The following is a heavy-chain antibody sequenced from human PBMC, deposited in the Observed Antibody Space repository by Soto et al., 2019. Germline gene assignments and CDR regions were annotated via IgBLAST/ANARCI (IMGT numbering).Heavy chain of an antibody. Sequence: GGSLRLSCAASGFTFDEYGMSWVRQAPGKGLEWVSGINWNGGSTGHADSVKGRFTISRDNAKNSLYLQMNSLRAEDTALYHCARRLLDCSGGSCPTGRPYYMDVWGKGTTVTVSS. D-gene: IGHD2-15*01. CDR2: INWNGGST. V-gene: IGHV3-20*01. J-gene: IGHJ6*03. CDR1: GFTFDEYG. CDR3: ARRLLDCSGGSCPTGRPYYMDV.